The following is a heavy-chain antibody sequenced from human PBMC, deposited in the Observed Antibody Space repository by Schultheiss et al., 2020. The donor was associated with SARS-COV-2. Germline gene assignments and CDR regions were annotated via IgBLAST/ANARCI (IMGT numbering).Heavy chain of an antibody. D-gene: IGHD3-10*01. CDR2: IYHSGST. CDR3: ARRLLWFGEEPIDY. Sequence: SETLSLTCAVSGGSISSGGYSWSWIRQPPGKGLEWIGYIYHSGSTYYNPSLKSRVTISVDRSKNQFSLKLSSVTAADTAVYYCARRLLWFGEEPIDYWGQGTLVTVSS. V-gene: IGHV4-30-2*01. J-gene: IGHJ4*02. CDR1: GGSISSGGYS.